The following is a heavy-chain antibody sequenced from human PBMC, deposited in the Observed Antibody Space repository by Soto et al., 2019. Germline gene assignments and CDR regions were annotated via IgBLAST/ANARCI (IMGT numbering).Heavy chain of an antibody. CDR1: GYSFTSYW. CDR3: AIPGYCSSTSCQTRTGNYYYYGMDV. D-gene: IGHD2-2*01. Sequence: GESLKISCKGSGYSFTSYWISWVRQMPGKGLEWMGRIDPSDSYTNYSPSFQGHVTISADKSIGTAYLQWSSLKASDTAMYYCAIPGYCSSTSCQTRTGNYYYYGMDVWGQGTTVTVSS. V-gene: IGHV5-10-1*01. J-gene: IGHJ6*02. CDR2: IDPSDSYT.